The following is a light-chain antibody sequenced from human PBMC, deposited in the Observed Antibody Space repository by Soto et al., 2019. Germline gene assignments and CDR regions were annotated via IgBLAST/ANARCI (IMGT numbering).Light chain of an antibody. CDR3: SSYTSSSTPGV. J-gene: IGLJ2*01. V-gene: IGLV2-14*01. Sequence: QSTLTQPASVSGSPGQSITISCTGTSSDVGAYNYVSWYQQHPGKAPKLMIYDVTYRPSGVSNRFSGSKSGDTASLTISGLQAEDEADYYCSSYTSSSTPGVFGGGTKLTVL. CDR1: SSDVGAYNY. CDR2: DVT.